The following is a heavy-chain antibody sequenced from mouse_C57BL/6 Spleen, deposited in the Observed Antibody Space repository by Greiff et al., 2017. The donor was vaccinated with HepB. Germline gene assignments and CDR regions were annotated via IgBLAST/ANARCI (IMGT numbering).Heavy chain of an antibody. J-gene: IGHJ1*03. Sequence: VKLQESGAELVKPGASVKMSCKASGYTFTTYPIEWMKQNHGKSLEWIGNFHPYNDDTKYNEKFKGKATLTVEKSSSTVYLELSRLTSDDSAVYYCARNYYGSSSYWYFDVWGTGTTVTVSS. CDR1: GYTFTTYP. CDR2: FHPYNDDT. CDR3: ARNYYGSSSYWYFDV. V-gene: IGHV1-47*01. D-gene: IGHD1-1*01.